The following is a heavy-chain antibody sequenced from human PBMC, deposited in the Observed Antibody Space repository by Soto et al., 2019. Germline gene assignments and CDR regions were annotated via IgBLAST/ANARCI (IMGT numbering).Heavy chain of an antibody. CDR1: GDSINNRSYY. D-gene: IGHD2-21*02. CDR3: ARQRTSVVTQAYFDS. Sequence: TSETLSLTCTVTGDSINNRSYYWGWIRQPPGKGLEWIGSIYYSGSTYNNPSLKSRVSMSVDTSKNQFSLKLRSVTAADTALYYCARQRTSVVTQAYFDSWGQGSLVTVSS. CDR2: IYYSGST. V-gene: IGHV4-39*01. J-gene: IGHJ4*02.